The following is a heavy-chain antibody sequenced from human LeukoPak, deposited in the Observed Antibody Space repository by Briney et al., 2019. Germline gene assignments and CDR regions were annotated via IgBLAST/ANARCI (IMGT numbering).Heavy chain of an antibody. V-gene: IGHV3-21*01. CDR2: ISRSSSYI. Sequence: GGSLRLSCAASGFTFSSYTMNWVRQAPGKRLERVSSISRSSSYIYYADSMKGRFTISRDNAKNSLDLQMHSPRAEDTAVYYCARGSTVVRGVSPAGDYWGQGTLVTVSS. D-gene: IGHD3-10*01. J-gene: IGHJ4*02. CDR1: GFTFSSYT. CDR3: ARGSTVVRGVSPAGDY.